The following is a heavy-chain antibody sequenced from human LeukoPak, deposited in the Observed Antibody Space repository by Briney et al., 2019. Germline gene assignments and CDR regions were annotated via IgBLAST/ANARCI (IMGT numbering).Heavy chain of an antibody. CDR3: ARRGVAAAAWFDP. CDR2: INHSGGT. J-gene: IGHJ5*02. CDR1: GGSFSGYY. D-gene: IGHD6-13*01. Sequence: SETLSLTCAVYGGSFSGYYWSWIRQPPGKGLEWIGEINHSGGTNYNPSLKSRVTISVDTSKNQFSLKLSSVTAADTAVYYCARRGVAAAAWFDPWGQGTLVTVSS. V-gene: IGHV4-34*01.